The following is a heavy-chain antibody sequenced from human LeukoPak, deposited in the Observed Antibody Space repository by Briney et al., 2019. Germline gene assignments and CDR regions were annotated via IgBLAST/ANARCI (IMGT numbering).Heavy chain of an antibody. CDR3: ASSLLGSSGWPESEYFHH. CDR1: GGSISSKNW. Sequence: SGTLSLTCAVSGGSISSKNWWNWVRQPPGKGLEWIGEIHHSGSTHYNPSLKSRLTISVDKSKNQFSLKLTSVTAADTAVYYCASSLLGSSGWPESEYFHHWGQGTLVIVSS. CDR2: IHHSGST. D-gene: IGHD6-19*01. J-gene: IGHJ1*01. V-gene: IGHV4-4*02.